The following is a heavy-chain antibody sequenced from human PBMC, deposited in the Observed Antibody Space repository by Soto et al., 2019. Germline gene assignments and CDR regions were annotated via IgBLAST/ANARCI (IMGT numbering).Heavy chain of an antibody. CDR1: GFTFSSQT. CDR3: ARGFGSYDWIDP. D-gene: IGHD3-16*01. CDR2: ISSGNSYI. Sequence: EVQLLESGGGLVQPGGSLRLSCEGSGFTFSSQTMIWVRQAPGKGLEWVASISSGNSYIYYGDSVKGRFTISRDNAKNSLYLQMNDLRAEDTAVYYCARGFGSYDWIDPWGQGTLVIVSS. J-gene: IGHJ5*02. V-gene: IGHV3-21*06.